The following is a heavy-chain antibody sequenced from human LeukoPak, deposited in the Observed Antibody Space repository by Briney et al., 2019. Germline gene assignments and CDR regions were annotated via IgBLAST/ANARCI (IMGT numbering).Heavy chain of an antibody. CDR2: ISSSSSYI. V-gene: IGHV3-21*01. Sequence: GGSLRLXCAASGFTFSSYSMNWVRQAPGKGLECVSSISSSSSYIYYADSVKGRFTISRDNAKNSLYLQMNSLRAEDTAVYYCAREGCSSTSCYDYWGQGTLVTVSS. J-gene: IGHJ4*02. CDR1: GFTFSSYS. D-gene: IGHD2-2*01. CDR3: AREGCSSTSCYDY.